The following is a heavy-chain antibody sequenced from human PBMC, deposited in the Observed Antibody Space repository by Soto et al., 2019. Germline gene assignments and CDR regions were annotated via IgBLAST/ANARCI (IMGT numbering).Heavy chain of an antibody. CDR2: IYYSGRT. V-gene: IGHV4-59*08. D-gene: IGHD4-17*01. Sequence: QVQLQESGPGLVKPSETLSLTCTVSGGSISSSYWSWFRQPPGKGLEWIGYIYYSGRTNYNPSLKSRVTISVDTSKNQFSLQLSSVTAADTAVYYCARRFYGDYEPYWYFDLWGRVTLVTVSS. J-gene: IGHJ2*01. CDR3: ARRFYGDYEPYWYFDL. CDR1: GGSISSSY.